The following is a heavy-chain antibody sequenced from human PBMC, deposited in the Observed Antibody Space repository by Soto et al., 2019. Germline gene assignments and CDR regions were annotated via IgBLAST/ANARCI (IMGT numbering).Heavy chain of an antibody. CDR3: ARDRGIAAAGEFDY. CDR2: INPNSGGT. J-gene: IGHJ4*02. V-gene: IGHV1-2*02. Sequence: ASVKVSCKASGYTFTGYYMHWVRQAPGQGLEWMGWINPNSGGTNYAQKFQGRVTMTRDTSTSTAYMELSRLRSDDTAVYYCARDRGIAAAGEFDYWGQGTLVTVSS. CDR1: GYTFTGYY. D-gene: IGHD6-13*01.